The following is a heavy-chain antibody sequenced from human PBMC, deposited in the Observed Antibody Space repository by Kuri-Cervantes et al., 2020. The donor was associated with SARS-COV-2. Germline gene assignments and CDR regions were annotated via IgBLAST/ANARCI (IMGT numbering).Heavy chain of an antibody. Sequence: GGSLRLSCAASEFTLSPYAIHWVRQAPGKGLEWLAVISSDGSKKYFVDSVKGRFTISRDNSRNTIFLHPESLRPEDTAVYYCAKDAVSTIFGVGVRTGYYYGMDVWGQGTTVTVSS. CDR3: AKDAVSTIFGVGVRTGYYYGMDV. D-gene: IGHD3-3*01. CDR1: EFTLSPYA. J-gene: IGHJ6*02. CDR2: ISSDGSKK. V-gene: IGHV3-30*18.